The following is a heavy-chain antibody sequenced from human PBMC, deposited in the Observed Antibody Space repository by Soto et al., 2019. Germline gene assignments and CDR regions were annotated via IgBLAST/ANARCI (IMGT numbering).Heavy chain of an antibody. Sequence: EVQLVESGGGLVQPGRSLRLSCAASGFTFDDYAMHWVRQAPRKGLEWGSGISWNSGSIGYGDSVKGRFTISRDNAKNYLYLLMNSLRAEDTALYYCAKVVRDSSGYYAFDIWGQGTMVTVSS. J-gene: IGHJ3*02. CDR1: GFTFDDYA. CDR2: ISWNSGSI. CDR3: AKVVRDSSGYYAFDI. V-gene: IGHV3-9*01. D-gene: IGHD3-22*01.